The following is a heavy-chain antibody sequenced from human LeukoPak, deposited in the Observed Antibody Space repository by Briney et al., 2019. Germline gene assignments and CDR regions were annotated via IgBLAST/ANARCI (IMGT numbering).Heavy chain of an antibody. D-gene: IGHD3-10*02. CDR1: GVSITTIAYY. CDR3: ARPVHSGPVGLGSGDDAFDI. J-gene: IGHJ3*02. Sequence: TLSLTCSVSGVSITTIAYYWHWLRQPPGKALEGVGDIFHSGETSSNPSLKSRVTISVDRSKNQFSLRLTSVTAADTAVYYCARPVHSGPVGLGSGDDAFDIWGQGTMVTVSS. V-gene: IGHV4-30-2*01. CDR2: IFHSGET.